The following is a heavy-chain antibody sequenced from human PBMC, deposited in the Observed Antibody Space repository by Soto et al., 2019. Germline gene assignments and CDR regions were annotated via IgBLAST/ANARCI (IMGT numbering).Heavy chain of an antibody. CDR3: LVTTSAFDI. CDR2: IKQGGVEK. Sequence: EVQLVESGGDLAQPGGSLRLSCAASGFTLSNFWVNWVRQAPGKGLEWVANIKQGGVEKNYVDSVKGRFTISRDDTKNSLFLQMNNLSAEDAAIYYCLVTTSAFDIWGRGTKVTVSS. D-gene: IGHD4-17*01. J-gene: IGHJ3*02. CDR1: GFTLSNFW. V-gene: IGHV3-7*01.